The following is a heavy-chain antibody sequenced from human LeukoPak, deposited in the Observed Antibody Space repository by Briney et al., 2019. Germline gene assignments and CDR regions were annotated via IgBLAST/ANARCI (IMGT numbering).Heavy chain of an antibody. D-gene: IGHD2-2*02. Sequence: PSETLSLTCTVSGGSISSYYWSWIRQPPGKGLEWIGYIYYSGSTNYNPSLKSRVTISVDTSKNQFSLKLSSVTAADTAVYYCARGTCSSTICYTLRGGRWFDPWGQGTQVTVSS. J-gene: IGHJ5*02. CDR3: ARGTCSSTICYTLRGGRWFDP. V-gene: IGHV4-59*01. CDR2: IYYSGST. CDR1: GGSISSYY.